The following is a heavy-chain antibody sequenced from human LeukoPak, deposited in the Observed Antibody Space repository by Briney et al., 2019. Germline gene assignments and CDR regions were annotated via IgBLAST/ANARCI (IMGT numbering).Heavy chain of an antibody. D-gene: IGHD1-26*01. CDR2: ISTGGGST. CDR3: AGGWDYFDY. J-gene: IGHJ4*02. V-gene: IGHV3-23*01. CDR1: GFTFSSNA. Sequence: GGSRRLSCAASGFTFSSNAMSWVRQAPGKGLEWVSAISTGGGSTYYADSVKGRFTISRDNAKNTLYLQMNSLRAEDTAVYYCAGGWDYFDYWGQGTLVTVSS.